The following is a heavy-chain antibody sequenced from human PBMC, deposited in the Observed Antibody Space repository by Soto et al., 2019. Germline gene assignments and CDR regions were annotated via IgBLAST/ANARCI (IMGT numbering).Heavy chain of an antibody. D-gene: IGHD3-16*01. V-gene: IGHV3-48*02. CDR1: GFIFSAFG. Sequence: EVQLVESGGGSVQRGGSLRLSCAASGFIFSAFGMNWVRQAPGKGLEWISYISSGSSNIYYADSVQGRFTISRDTASDSLYLQMNSLGDEDTAVYYCARQGMIWGNQLLYGYLDYWGQGTLVTVSS. J-gene: IGHJ4*02. CDR2: ISSGSSNI. CDR3: ARQGMIWGNQLLYGYLDY.